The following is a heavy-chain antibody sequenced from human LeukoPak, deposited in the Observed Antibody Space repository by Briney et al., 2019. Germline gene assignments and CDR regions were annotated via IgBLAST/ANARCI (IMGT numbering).Heavy chain of an antibody. J-gene: IGHJ5*02. CDR3: ARDTREGVSYYDFWSGYWEGFDP. CDR2: ISSSSSYI. CDR1: GFTFSSYS. V-gene: IGHV3-21*01. D-gene: IGHD3-3*01. Sequence: GGSLRLSCAASGFTFSSYSMNWVRQAPGKGLEWVSSISSSSSYIYYADSMKGRFTISRDNAKNSLYLQMNSLRAEDTAVYYCARDTREGVSYYDFWSGYWEGFDPWGQGTLVTVSS.